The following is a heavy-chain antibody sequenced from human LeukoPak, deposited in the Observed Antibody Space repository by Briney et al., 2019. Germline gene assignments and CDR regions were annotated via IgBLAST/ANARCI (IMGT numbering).Heavy chain of an antibody. V-gene: IGHV4-59*12. CDR3: ARVNDVNNFDY. Sequence: SETLSLTCTVSGGSISSYYWSWIRQPPGKGLEWIGYIYHSGSTYYNPSLKSRVTISVDRSKNQFSLKLSSVTAADTAVYYCARVNDVNNFDYWGQGTLVTVSS. CDR1: GGSISSYY. J-gene: IGHJ4*02. D-gene: IGHD1/OR15-1a*01. CDR2: IYHSGST.